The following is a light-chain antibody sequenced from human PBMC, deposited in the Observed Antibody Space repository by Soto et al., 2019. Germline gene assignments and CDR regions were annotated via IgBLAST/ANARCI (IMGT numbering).Light chain of an antibody. CDR3: QQRSNWPT. V-gene: IGKV3-11*01. CDR1: QSVSSH. CDR2: DAS. Sequence: EIVLTQSPATLSLSPGERATLSCRASQSVSSHLAWYQQRPGQAPRLLIYDASNRATGIPARFSGSGSGTDFTLTISSLEPEDFAVYYCQQRSNWPTFGQGTKVDI. J-gene: IGKJ1*01.